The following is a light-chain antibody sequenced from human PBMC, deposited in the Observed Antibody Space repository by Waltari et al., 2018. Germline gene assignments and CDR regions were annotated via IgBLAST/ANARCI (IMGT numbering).Light chain of an antibody. V-gene: IGKV3-11*01. Sequence: VLTQSPGTLSLSAGERATLSGRTSESVYKYLAWYQQRPGQPPRLLIYDTSNRAAGVPGRFSGSGYGTDFTLTITSLEAEDFAVYFCQQGSILPLTFGGGTRVEIK. J-gene: IGKJ4*01. CDR3: QQGSILPLT. CDR2: DTS. CDR1: ESVYKY.